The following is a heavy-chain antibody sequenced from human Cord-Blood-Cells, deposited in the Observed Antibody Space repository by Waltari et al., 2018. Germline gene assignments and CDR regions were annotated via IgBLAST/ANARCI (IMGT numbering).Heavy chain of an antibody. J-gene: IGHJ4*02. CDR1: GFTLRDSY. CDR3: ASRSSWYFDY. CDR2: ISSSGSTI. V-gene: IGHV3-11*04. D-gene: IGHD6-13*01. Sequence: QVQLVESGGGLVKPGGSLRLSCAASGFTLRDSYLSWIRQAQGKGLEWVSYISSSGSTIYYADSVKDRFTISRDNAKNSLYLQMNSLRAEDTAVYYCASRSSWYFDYWGQGTLVTVSS.